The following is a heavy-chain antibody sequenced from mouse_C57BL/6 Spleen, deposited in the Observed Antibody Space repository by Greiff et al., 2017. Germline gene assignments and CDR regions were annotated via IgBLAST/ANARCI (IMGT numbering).Heavy chain of an antibody. CDR3: AREAFKFAY. CDR1: GYAFSRSW. J-gene: IGHJ3*01. Sequence: QVQLKESGPELVKPGASVKISCKASGYAFSRSWMNWVKQRPGKGLEWIGRIYPGDGDTNYNGKFKGKATLTADKSSSTAYMQLSSLTSEDSAVYFCAREAFKFAYWGQGTLVTVSA. V-gene: IGHV1-82*01. CDR2: IYPGDGDT.